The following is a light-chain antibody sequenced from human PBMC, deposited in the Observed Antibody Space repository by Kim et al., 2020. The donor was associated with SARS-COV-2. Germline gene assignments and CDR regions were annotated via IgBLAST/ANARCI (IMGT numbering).Light chain of an antibody. V-gene: IGKV3D-20*01. CDR1: QSVSSSY. CDR3: QQYDSSPPIT. J-gene: IGKJ5*01. CDR2: DAS. Sequence: DIVLTQSPATLSLSPGERATLSCGASQSVSSSYLACYQQKPGLAPRLLIYDASSRATGIPDRFSGSGSGTDFTLTISRLEPEDFAVYYCQQYDSSPPITFGQGTRLEIK.